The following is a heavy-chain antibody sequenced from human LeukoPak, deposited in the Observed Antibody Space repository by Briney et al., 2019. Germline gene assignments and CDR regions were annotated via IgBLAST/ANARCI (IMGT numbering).Heavy chain of an antibody. CDR3: ASHAIAAVA. J-gene: IGHJ4*02. V-gene: IGHV4-34*01. D-gene: IGHD6-13*01. CDR1: GGSISGYY. Sequence: SETLSLTCTVSGGSISGYYWSWIRQPPGKGLEWIGEINHSGSTNYNPSLKSRVTISVDTSKNQFSLKLSSVTAEDTAVYYCASHAIAAVAWGQGTLVTVSS. CDR2: INHSGST.